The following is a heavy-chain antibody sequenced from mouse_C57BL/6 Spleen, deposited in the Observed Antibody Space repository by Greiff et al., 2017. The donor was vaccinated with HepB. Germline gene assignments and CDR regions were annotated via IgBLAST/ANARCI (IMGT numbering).Heavy chain of an antibody. Sequence: QVQLQQSGAELVRPGASVKLSCKASGYTFTDYYINWVKQRPGQGLEWIARIYPGSGNTYYNEKFKSKATLTVDTSSSTAYMQLSSLTSEDSAVYYCARRYAMDYWGQGTSVTVSS. CDR2: IYPGSGNT. V-gene: IGHV1-76*01. CDR1: GYTFTDYY. CDR3: ARRYAMDY. J-gene: IGHJ4*01.